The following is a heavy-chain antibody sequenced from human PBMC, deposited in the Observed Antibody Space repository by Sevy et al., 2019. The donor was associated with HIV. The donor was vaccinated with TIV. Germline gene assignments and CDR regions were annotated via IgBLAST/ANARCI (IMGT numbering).Heavy chain of an antibody. D-gene: IGHD3-9*01. CDR2: ISWNSGSI. V-gene: IGHV3-9*01. CDR3: AKDRGIFLPPGPFDY. Sequence: GGSLRLSCAASGFTFDDYVMHWVRQAPGKGLEWVSSISWNSGSIGYADSVKGRFTISRDNAKNSLYLQMNSLRAEDTALYYCAKDRGIFLPPGPFDYWGQGTLVTVSS. CDR1: GFTFDDYV. J-gene: IGHJ4*02.